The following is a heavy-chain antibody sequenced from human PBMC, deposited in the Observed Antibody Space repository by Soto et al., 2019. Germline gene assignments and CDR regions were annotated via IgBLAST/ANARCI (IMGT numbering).Heavy chain of an antibody. J-gene: IGHJ4*02. V-gene: IGHV5-51*01. CDR3: AKTPGNAGSMLEEYYFDY. CDR2: IYPGDSDT. Sequence: SLKISCKGSRYSFTSYWIGWVRQMPGKGLEWMGIIYPGDSDTRYSPSFQGQVTISADKSISTAYLQWRSLKASDTAMYYCAKTPGNAGSMLEEYYFDYWGQGTLVTVSS. D-gene: IGHD3-10*02. CDR1: RYSFTSYW.